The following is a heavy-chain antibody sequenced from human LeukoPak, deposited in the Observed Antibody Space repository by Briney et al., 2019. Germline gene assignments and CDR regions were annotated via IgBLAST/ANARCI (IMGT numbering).Heavy chain of an antibody. CDR1: GGTFSSYA. Sequence: SVKVSCKASGGTFSSYAISWVRQAPGQGLEWMGRIIPILGIANYAQKFQGRVTITADKSTSTACMELSSLRSEDTAVYYCAREPIYDSSGYRIDYWGQGTLVTVSS. V-gene: IGHV1-69*04. CDR2: IIPILGIA. D-gene: IGHD3-22*01. J-gene: IGHJ4*02. CDR3: AREPIYDSSGYRIDY.